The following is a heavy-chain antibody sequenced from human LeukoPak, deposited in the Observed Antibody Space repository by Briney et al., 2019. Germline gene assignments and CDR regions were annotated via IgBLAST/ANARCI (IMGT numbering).Heavy chain of an antibody. Sequence: SETLSLTCAVYGGSFSGYYWSWIRQPPGKGLEWIGETNHSGSTYYNPSLKSRVTISVDTSKNQFSLKLSSVTAADTAVYYCARLDCGGDCYYTYNWFDPWGQGTLVTVSS. D-gene: IGHD2-21*02. V-gene: IGHV4-34*01. CDR3: ARLDCGGDCYYTYNWFDP. CDR1: GGSFSGYY. CDR2: TNHSGST. J-gene: IGHJ5*02.